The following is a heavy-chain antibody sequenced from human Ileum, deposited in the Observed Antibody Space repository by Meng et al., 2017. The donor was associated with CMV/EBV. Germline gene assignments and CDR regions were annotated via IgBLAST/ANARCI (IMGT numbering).Heavy chain of an antibody. CDR3: ARGPLAPSDY. Sequence: GGSLRLSCAASGFTFSNYEVNWVRQAPGKGLEWVSYISSGSTVFYADSVKGRFTISRDNAKNSLYLQMNSLRVEDTAVYYCARGPLAPSDYWGQGTLVTVSS. V-gene: IGHV3-48*03. D-gene: IGHD6-13*01. CDR1: GFTFSNYE. CDR2: ISSGSTV. J-gene: IGHJ4*02.